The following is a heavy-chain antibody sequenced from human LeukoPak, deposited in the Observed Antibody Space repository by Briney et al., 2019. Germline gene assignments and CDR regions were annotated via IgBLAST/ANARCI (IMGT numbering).Heavy chain of an antibody. CDR2: ISGSGGST. D-gene: IGHD6-25*01. CDR3: AKDDSGYRYFDY. J-gene: IGHJ4*02. CDR1: GFTFSTYA. Sequence: GGSLRLSCAASGFTFSTYAMNWVRQAPGKGLEWVSAISGSGGSTYYGDSVKGRFTISRDNSKNTLDLQMSSLRVEDTAVYYCAKDDSGYRYFDYWGRGALVTVSS. V-gene: IGHV3-23*01.